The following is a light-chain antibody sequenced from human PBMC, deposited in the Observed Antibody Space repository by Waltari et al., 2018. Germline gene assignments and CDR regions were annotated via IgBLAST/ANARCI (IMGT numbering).Light chain of an antibody. CDR2: DKN. CDR3: HSRDASGVGGS. CDR1: SLRSYY. Sequence: SSELTQDPAVSVAMGQTVRITCQGDSLRSYYASWYQQRPGQAPRLVMYDKNNRPQGVPDRFSGSSSHNTASLTITGAQAEDEASYYCHSRDASGVGGSFGGGTKLTVL. J-gene: IGLJ2*01. V-gene: IGLV3-19*01.